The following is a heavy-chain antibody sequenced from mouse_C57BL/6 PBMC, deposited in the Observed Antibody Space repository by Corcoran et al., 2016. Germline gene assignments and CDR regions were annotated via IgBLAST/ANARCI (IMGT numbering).Heavy chain of an antibody. CDR1: GYTFTTYG. J-gene: IGHJ1*03. V-gene: IGHV9-3*01. D-gene: IGHD1-1*01. CDR3: ARFHYGSSPPYFDV. Sequence: QIQLVQSGPELKKPGETVKISCKASGYTFTTYGMSWVKQAPGKGLKWMGWINTYSGVPTYADDFKGRFAFSLETSASTAYLQINNLKNEDTATYFCARFHYGSSPPYFDVWGTGTTVTVSS. CDR2: INTYSGVP.